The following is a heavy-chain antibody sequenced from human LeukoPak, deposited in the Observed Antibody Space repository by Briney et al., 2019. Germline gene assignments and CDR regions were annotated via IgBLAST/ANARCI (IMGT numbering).Heavy chain of an antibody. CDR1: GGSFSGYY. V-gene: IGHV4-34*01. J-gene: IGHJ4*02. D-gene: IGHD3-3*01. Sequence: SETLSLTCAVYGGSFSGYYWSWIRQPPGKGLEWIGEINHSGSTNYNPSLKSRVTISVDTSKNQFSLKLSSVTAADTVAYYCARGYDFWSGYSYYFDYWGQGTLVTVSS. CDR3: ARGYDFWSGYSYYFDY. CDR2: INHSGST.